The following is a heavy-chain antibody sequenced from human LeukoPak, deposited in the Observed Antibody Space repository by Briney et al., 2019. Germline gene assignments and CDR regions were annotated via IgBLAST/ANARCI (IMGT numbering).Heavy chain of an antibody. J-gene: IGHJ4*02. CDR3: ARECSSTSCYDY. D-gene: IGHD2-2*01. CDR1: GHSISSYY. CDR2: IYNSVNT. V-gene: IGHV4-59*01. Sequence: PSVTLSLTCTVSGHSISSYYWSWIRQPPGKGLEWIGYIYNSVNTNYNPSLKSRVTISVDTSKNQFSLKLSSVTAADTAVYYCARECSSTSCYDYWGQGTLVTVSS.